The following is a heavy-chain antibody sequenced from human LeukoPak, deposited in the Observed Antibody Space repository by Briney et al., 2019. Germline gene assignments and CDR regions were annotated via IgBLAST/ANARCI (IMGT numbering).Heavy chain of an antibody. V-gene: IGHV5-10-1*01. CDR3: ARWVRDFDY. D-gene: IGHD2-21*01. CDR2: IDPSDSYT. J-gene: IGHJ4*02. Sequence: GESLKISCKGSGYCFTSYWISWVRQMPGKGLEWMGRIDPSDSYTNYSPSFQGHVTISTDKSISTPFLQWSSLKPSHTAMYYCARWVRDFDYWGQGTLVTVSS. CDR1: GYCFTSYW.